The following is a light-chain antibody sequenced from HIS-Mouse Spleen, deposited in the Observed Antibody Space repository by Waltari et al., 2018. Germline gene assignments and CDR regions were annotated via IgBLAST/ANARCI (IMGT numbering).Light chain of an antibody. J-gene: IGLJ2*01. CDR2: GKT. V-gene: IGLV3-19*01. Sequence: SSALTQDPAVSVALGQTVRITCQGDSLRSNYASWYQRKPRQAPVLVIYGKTNRPSGIPDRFSGSSSGNTASLTITGAQAEDEADYYCNSRDSSGNHLVFGGGTKLTVL. CDR1: SLRSNY. CDR3: NSRDSSGNHLV.